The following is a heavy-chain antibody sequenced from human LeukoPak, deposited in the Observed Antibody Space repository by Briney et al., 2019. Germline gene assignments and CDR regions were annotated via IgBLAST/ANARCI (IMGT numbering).Heavy chain of an antibody. CDR1: GYTFTGYY. CDR2: INPNSGGT. CDR3: ARNAEDTAMVFLAFDI. V-gene: IGHV1-2*02. J-gene: IGHJ3*02. D-gene: IGHD5-18*01. Sequence: ASVKVSCKASGYTFTGYYMHWVRQAPGQGLEWMGWINPNSGGTNYAQKFQGKVTMTRDTSTSTAYMELSRLRSDDTAVYYCARNAEDTAMVFLAFDIWGQGTMVTVSS.